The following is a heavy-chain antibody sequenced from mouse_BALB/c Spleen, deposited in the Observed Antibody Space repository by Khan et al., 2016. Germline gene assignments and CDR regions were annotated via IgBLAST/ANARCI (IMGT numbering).Heavy chain of an antibody. V-gene: IGHV1-87*01. CDR1: GYTFTNYW. Sequence: QVQLKQSGAELARPGASVKLSCKASGYTFTNYWMQWVKQRPGQGLEWIGAIYPGDGDTRYTQTFKAKATLTADESSSTASMQLSSLASEDTAVYYRARSKIIGYFDYWGQGTTLTVSS. CDR3: ARSKIIGYFDY. CDR2: IYPGDGDT. D-gene: IGHD2-14*01. J-gene: IGHJ2*01.